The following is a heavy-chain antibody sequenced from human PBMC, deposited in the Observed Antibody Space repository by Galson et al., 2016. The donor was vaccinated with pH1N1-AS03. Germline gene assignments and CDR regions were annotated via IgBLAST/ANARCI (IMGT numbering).Heavy chain of an antibody. V-gene: IGHV6-1*01. Sequence: CAISGDSVSSNSVAWNWIRQSPSRGLEWLGRTYYRSKWGNEYPASVKSRITINSDTSKNQFSLQLNSVTPEDTALSFCARQIKAGMDVWGQGTTVTVPS. J-gene: IGHJ6*02. CDR1: GDSVSSNSVA. CDR2: TYYRSKWGN. CDR3: ARQIKAGMDV. D-gene: IGHD5-24*01.